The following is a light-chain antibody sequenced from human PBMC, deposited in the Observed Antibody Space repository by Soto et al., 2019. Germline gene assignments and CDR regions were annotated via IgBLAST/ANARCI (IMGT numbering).Light chain of an antibody. Sequence: DNVLTQSPDTLSLSPGERATLSCRASQSVSTYLAWYQQKPGQGPRLHIYGASNRATGIPARFSGSGSGADFTLTISSLEPEDFAVYYCQQRSNWPPLTFGGGTKVDIK. CDR2: GAS. J-gene: IGKJ4*01. V-gene: IGKV3-11*01. CDR3: QQRSNWPPLT. CDR1: QSVSTY.